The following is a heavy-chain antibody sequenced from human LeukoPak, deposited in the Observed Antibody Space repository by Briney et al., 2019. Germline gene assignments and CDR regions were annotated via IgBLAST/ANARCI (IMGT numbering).Heavy chain of an antibody. D-gene: IGHD4-17*01. CDR2: IYSGGST. CDR1: GFTVSSNY. Sequence: GGSLRLSCAASGFTVSSNYMSWVRQAPVKGLEWVSVIYSGGSTYYADSVKGRFTISRDNSKNTLYLQMNSLRAEDTAVYYCARDSYMTTVTNPTYSYYYAMDVWGQGTTVTVSS. J-gene: IGHJ6*02. CDR3: ARDSYMTTVTNPTYSYYYAMDV. V-gene: IGHV3-66*01.